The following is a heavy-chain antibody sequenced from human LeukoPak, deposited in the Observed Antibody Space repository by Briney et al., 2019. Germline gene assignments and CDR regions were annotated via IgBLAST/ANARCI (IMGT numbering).Heavy chain of an antibody. CDR1: GFTFSSYA. CDR2: ISYDGSNK. CDR3: ARGASIFGVVRLDP. J-gene: IGHJ5*02. D-gene: IGHD3-3*01. V-gene: IGHV3-30-3*01. Sequence: QTGGSLRLSCAASGFTFSSYAMHWVRQTPGKGLERVAVISYDGSNKYYADSVKGRFTISRDNSKNTLYLQMNSLRAEDTAVYYCARGASIFGVVRLDPWGQGTLVTVSS.